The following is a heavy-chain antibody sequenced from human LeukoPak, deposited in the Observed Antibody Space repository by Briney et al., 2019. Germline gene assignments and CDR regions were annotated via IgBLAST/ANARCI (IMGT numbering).Heavy chain of an antibody. V-gene: IGHV1-2*06. CDR1: GYTFTCYY. J-gene: IGHJ3*02. CDR2: INPNTGGT. CDR3: ARGGARPNDAFDI. Sequence: ASVKVSCKASGYTFTCYYMHWVRQAPGQGLEWMGRINPNTGGTNYAQRFQGRVTMTRDTSISTAYMELSRLTSDDTAMYYCARGGARPNDAFDIWGQGTMVTVSS. D-gene: IGHD1-26*01.